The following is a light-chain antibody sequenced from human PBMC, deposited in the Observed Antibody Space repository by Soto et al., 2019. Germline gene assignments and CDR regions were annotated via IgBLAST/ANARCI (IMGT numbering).Light chain of an antibody. Sequence: DIVMTQSPDSLAVSLGERATINCKSSQSVLYSSNNKNYLAWYQQKPGQPPKLIIYWASTRESGVPDRFSGSGSGTDFALTISSLQAEDGAVYCCQQYYATPPYTFGQGTKVEI. J-gene: IGKJ2*01. CDR2: WAS. V-gene: IGKV4-1*01. CDR1: QSVLYSSNNKNY. CDR3: QQYYATPPYT.